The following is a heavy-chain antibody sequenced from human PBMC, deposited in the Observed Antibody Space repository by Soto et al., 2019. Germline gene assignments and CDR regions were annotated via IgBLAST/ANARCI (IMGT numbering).Heavy chain of an antibody. D-gene: IGHD6-13*01. Sequence: LSLTCTVSGGSISSGDYYWSWIRQPPGKGLEWIGYIYYSGSTYYNPSLKSRVTISVDTSKNQFSLKLSSVTAADTAVYYCAKGSSWYPHLSYWGQGTLVTVSS. CDR3: AKGSSWYPHLSY. J-gene: IGHJ4*02. CDR2: IYYSGST. V-gene: IGHV4-30-4*01. CDR1: GGSISSGDYY.